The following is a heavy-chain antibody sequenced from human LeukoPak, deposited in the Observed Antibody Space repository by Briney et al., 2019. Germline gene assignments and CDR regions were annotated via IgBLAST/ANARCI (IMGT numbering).Heavy chain of an antibody. D-gene: IGHD4-17*01. Sequence: VASMKVSCKASGGTFSSYAISWVRQAPGQGLEWMGRIIPILGIANYAQKFQGRVTITADKSTSTAYMELSSLRSEDTAVYYCARDRWHDYGDYVAPVYFDYWGQGTLVTVSS. J-gene: IGHJ4*02. CDR3: ARDRWHDYGDYVAPVYFDY. V-gene: IGHV1-69*04. CDR2: IIPILGIA. CDR1: GGTFSSYA.